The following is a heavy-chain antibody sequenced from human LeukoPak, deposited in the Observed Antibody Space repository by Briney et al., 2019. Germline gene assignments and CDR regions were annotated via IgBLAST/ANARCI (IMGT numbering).Heavy chain of an antibody. V-gene: IGHV3-23*01. Sequence: GGSLRLSCAASGFTFSSYAMSWVRQAPGKGLEWASAISGSGGSTYYADSVKGRFTISRDNSKNTLYLQMNSLRAEDTAVYYCAKDLPPNNFWSGHSLDYWGQGTLVTVSS. D-gene: IGHD3-3*01. CDR1: GFTFSSYA. CDR3: AKDLPPNNFWSGHSLDY. CDR2: ISGSGGST. J-gene: IGHJ4*02.